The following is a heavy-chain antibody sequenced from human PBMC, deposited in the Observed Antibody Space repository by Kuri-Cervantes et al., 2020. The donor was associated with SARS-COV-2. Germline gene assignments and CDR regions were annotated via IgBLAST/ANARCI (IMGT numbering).Heavy chain of an antibody. D-gene: IGHD3-3*01. Sequence: SETLSLTCTVSGGSISSGGYYWSWIRQHPGKGLEWIGYIYYSGSTYYNPSLKSRVTISVDTSKNQFSLKLSSVTAADTDVYYCARVPFWSGYCKDYYYYGMDVWGQGTTVTVSS. V-gene: IGHV4-31*03. CDR2: IYYSGST. CDR1: GGSISSGGYY. J-gene: IGHJ6*02. CDR3: ARVPFWSGYCKDYYYYGMDV.